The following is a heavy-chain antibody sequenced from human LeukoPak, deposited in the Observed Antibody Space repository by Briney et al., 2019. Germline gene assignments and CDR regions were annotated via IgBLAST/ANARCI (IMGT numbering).Heavy chain of an antibody. V-gene: IGHV3-74*01. D-gene: IGHD2-2*02. J-gene: IGHJ5*02. CDR3: ARVDCSSTSCYIWFDP. CDR2: VNRDGSST. Sequence: PGGSLRLSCAASGFTFSSYWMHWVRQAPGRGLVSVSRVNRDGSSTNYADSVKGRFTISRDNAKNTVYLQMNSLRAEDTAVYYSARVDCSSTSCYIWFDPWGQGTLVTVSS. CDR1: GFTFSSYW.